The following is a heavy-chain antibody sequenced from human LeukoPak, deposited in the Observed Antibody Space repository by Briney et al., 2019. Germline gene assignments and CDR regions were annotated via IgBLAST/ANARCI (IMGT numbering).Heavy chain of an antibody. J-gene: IGHJ4*02. Sequence: ASVKVSCKGSGYTLTEISMHWVRQAPGQGLEWMGGFNPEDVETIYARSFQGRLTVTEDTSTDTAYMELSSLRAEDTAMYYCATEIVGYGDVHYFDSWGQGTLVTVSS. CDR1: GYTLTEIS. V-gene: IGHV1-24*01. CDR2: FNPEDVET. CDR3: ATEIVGYGDVHYFDS. D-gene: IGHD4-17*01.